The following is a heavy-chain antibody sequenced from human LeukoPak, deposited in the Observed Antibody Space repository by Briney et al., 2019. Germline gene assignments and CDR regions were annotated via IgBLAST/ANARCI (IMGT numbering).Heavy chain of an antibody. J-gene: IGHJ6*03. CDR3: ARDPSSYYYYMDV. V-gene: IGHV3-7*01. CDR1: GFTFSSYW. CDR2: IKQVGSEK. Sequence: GGSLRLSCAASGFTFSSYWMSWVREAPGKGLEWVANIKQVGSEKYYVDSVKGRFTISRDNAKNSLYLQMNSLRAEDTAVYYCARDPSSYYYYMDVWGKGTTVTVS.